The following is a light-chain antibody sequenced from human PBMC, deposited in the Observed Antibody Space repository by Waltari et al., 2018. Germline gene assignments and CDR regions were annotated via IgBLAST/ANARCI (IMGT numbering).Light chain of an antibody. CDR1: SSDVGTYNS. CDR3: SSQSSNNVVL. CDR2: DVS. J-gene: IGLJ3*02. V-gene: IGLV2-14*03. Sequence: QSALTQPASVSGSPGQSITISCTGTSSDVGTYNSVSWYQSHPGQSPKVIIYDVSDRPSGVSARFSASKSGNTASLTISGLQAEDEADYYCSSQSSNNVVLFGGGTKVTVL.